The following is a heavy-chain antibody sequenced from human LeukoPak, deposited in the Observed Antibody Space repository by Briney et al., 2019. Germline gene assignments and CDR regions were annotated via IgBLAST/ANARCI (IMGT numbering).Heavy chain of an antibody. CDR2: TYYRSTWYN. D-gene: IGHD2-2*01. CDR1: GDSVSSNSVT. Sequence: SQTISLTCAISGDSVSSNSVTWNWIRQSPSRGLEWLGRTYYRSTWYNDYAVSVRGRITVNPDTSKNQFSLHLNSVTPEDTAVYYCARRLTQYDCFDPWGQGILVTVSS. J-gene: IGHJ5*02. CDR3: ARRLTQYDCFDP. V-gene: IGHV6-1*01.